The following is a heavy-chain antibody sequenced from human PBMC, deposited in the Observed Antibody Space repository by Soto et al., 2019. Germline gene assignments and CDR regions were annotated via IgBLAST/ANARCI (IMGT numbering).Heavy chain of an antibody. V-gene: IGHV4-59*01. CDR1: GGSINSYY. CDR2: IYYSGTT. D-gene: IGHD2-21*02. Sequence: SETLSLTCTVSGGSINSYYWSWIRQPPGKGLEWIGYIYYSGTTNYNPSLKSRVTISVDTSKNRFSLKLSSVTAADTAVYYCARSYPGDNFDYWGQGTLVTVSS. CDR3: ARSYPGDNFDY. J-gene: IGHJ4*02.